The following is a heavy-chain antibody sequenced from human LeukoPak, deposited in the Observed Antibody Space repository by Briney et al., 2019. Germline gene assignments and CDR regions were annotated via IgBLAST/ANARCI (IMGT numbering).Heavy chain of an antibody. CDR3: ARPSDGHYAQGGYFDY. J-gene: IGHJ4*01. CDR2: IWYDGLNK. D-gene: IGHD4-17*01. CDR1: GFTFSSYS. Sequence: GGSLRLSCAASGFTFSSYSMHWVRQAPGRGLEWVALIWYDGLNKYYADSVKGRFPISRDNSKNILYLQMNSLRAEDTAVYYCARPSDGHYAQGGYFDYWGHGTLVTVSS. V-gene: IGHV3-33*01.